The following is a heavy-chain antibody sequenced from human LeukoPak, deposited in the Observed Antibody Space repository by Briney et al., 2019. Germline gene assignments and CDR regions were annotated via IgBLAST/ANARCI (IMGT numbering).Heavy chain of an antibody. V-gene: IGHV4-34*01. J-gene: IGHJ4*02. CDR3: ARFGAGFDY. CDR1: GGSFSGYY. D-gene: IGHD1-14*01. CDR2: INHSGST. Sequence: PSETLSLTCAVYGGSFSGYYWSWIRQPPGKGLEWIGEINHSGSTNYNPSLKSRVTISVDTSRNQFSLKLSSVTAADTAVYYCARFGAGFDYWGQGTLVTVSS.